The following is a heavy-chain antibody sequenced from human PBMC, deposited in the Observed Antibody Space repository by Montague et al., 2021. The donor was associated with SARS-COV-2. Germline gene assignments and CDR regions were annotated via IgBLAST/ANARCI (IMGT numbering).Heavy chain of an antibody. J-gene: IGHJ4*02. Sequence: SLRLSCAASGIIFTNSWMSWVRQAPGKGLEWVANIKPDGTDKYYVDSVKGRFTISRDNAKKSLYLQMNSLTAEDTAVYYCATDSFSGYFGWGQGTLVTVSS. V-gene: IGHV3-7*01. CDR2: IKPDGTDK. CDR3: ATDSFSGYFG. CDR1: GIIFTNSW. D-gene: IGHD3-22*01.